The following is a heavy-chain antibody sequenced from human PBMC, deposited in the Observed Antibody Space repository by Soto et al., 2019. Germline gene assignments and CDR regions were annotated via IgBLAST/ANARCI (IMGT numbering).Heavy chain of an antibody. Sequence: SATLSLTCSVSGGSVSNYYWSWVRQPPGKRLEWIGYIYYTGTHDYNPSLRGRATISVDTSKDQFSLKLTSVTAADTAVYYCARDRDRHSSGLPSFDPWGQGILVNVSS. CDR3: ARDRDRHSSGLPSFDP. CDR1: GGSVSNYY. D-gene: IGHD3-22*01. J-gene: IGHJ5*02. CDR2: IYYTGTH. V-gene: IGHV4-59*02.